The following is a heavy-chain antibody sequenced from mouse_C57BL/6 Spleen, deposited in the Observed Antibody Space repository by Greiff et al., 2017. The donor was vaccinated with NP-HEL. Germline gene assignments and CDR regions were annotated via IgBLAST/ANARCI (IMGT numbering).Heavy chain of an antibody. V-gene: IGHV1-52*01. Sequence: QVQLQQPGAELVRPGSSVKLSCKASGYTFTSYWMHWVKQRPIQGLEWIGNIDPSDSETHYNQKFKDKATLTVDKSSSTAYMQLSSLTSEDSAVYYYARGGPPSYFDYWGQGTTLTVSS. D-gene: IGHD6-1*01. CDR1: GYTFTSYW. CDR3: ARGGPPSYFDY. CDR2: IDPSDSET. J-gene: IGHJ2*01.